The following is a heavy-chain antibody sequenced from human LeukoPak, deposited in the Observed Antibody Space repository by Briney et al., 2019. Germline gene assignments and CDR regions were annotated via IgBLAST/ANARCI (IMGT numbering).Heavy chain of an antibody. Sequence: ASVKVSCKASGGTFSSYAISWVRQAPGQGLEWMGGIIPIFGTANYAQMFQGRVTITADESTSTAYMELSSLRSEDTAVYYCARDHKQLNRYCSWEDWFDPWGQGTLVTVSS. D-gene: IGHD6-13*01. CDR2: IIPIFGTA. CDR3: ARDHKQLNRYCSWEDWFDP. CDR1: GGTFSSYA. V-gene: IGHV1-69*13. J-gene: IGHJ5*02.